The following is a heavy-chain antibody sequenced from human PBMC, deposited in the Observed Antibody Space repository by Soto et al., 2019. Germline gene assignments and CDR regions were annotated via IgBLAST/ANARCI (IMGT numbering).Heavy chain of an antibody. V-gene: IGHV1-18*01. Sequence: ASVKVSCKASGYTFTSYGISWVRQAPGQGLEWMGWISAYNGNTNYAQKLQGRVTMTTDTSTSTAYMELRSLRSDDTAVYYCARDLEGRIVVVTATGYWGQGTLVTVSS. CDR1: GYTFTSYG. J-gene: IGHJ1*01. CDR3: ARDLEGRIVVVTATGY. CDR2: ISAYNGNT. D-gene: IGHD2-21*02.